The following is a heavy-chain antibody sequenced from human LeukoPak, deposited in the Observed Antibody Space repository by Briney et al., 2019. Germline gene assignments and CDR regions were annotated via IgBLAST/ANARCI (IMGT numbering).Heavy chain of an antibody. V-gene: IGHV4-34*01. J-gene: IGHJ4*02. CDR2: INHSGST. CDR1: GGSFSGYY. D-gene: IGHD6-13*01. CDR3: ARLSSGSSSWYDIDY. Sequence: SETLSLTCAVYGGSFSGYYWSWIRQPPGKGLEWIGEINHSGSTNYNPSLKSRVTISVDTSKNQFSLKLSSVTAADTAVYYCARLSSGSSSWYDIDYWGQGTLVTVSS.